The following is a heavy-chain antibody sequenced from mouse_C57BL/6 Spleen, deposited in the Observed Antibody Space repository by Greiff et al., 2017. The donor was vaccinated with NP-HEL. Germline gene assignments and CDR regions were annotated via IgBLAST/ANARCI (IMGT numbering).Heavy chain of an antibody. CDR1: GFTFSDYG. D-gene: IGHD2-4*01. J-gene: IGHJ1*03. CDR2: ISSGSSTI. V-gene: IGHV5-17*01. Sequence: EVKLVESGGGLVKPGGSLKLSCAASGFTFSDYGMHWVRQAPEKGLEWVAYISSGSSTIYYADTVNGRFTISRDNAKNTLFLQMTSLRSEDTAMYYCAKMDDYYWYFDVWGTGTTVTVSS. CDR3: AKMDDYYWYFDV.